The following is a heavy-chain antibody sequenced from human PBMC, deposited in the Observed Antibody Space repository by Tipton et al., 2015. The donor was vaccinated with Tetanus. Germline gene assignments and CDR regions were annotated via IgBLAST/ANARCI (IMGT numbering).Heavy chain of an antibody. CDR2: IYPGDSDT. V-gene: IGHV5-51*01. CDR3: ARPLTSVAFGGFAFDV. CDR1: GYTFTNYW. Sequence: QLVQSGAEVKKPGESLKISCKGSGYTFTNYWIGWVRQMPGKGLEWMGIIYPGDSDTRYSPSFQGQVTISADRSIDTAYLQWSSLKASDTAIYYCARPLTSVAFGGFAFDVWGQGTLVTVSS. J-gene: IGHJ3*01. D-gene: IGHD3-16*01.